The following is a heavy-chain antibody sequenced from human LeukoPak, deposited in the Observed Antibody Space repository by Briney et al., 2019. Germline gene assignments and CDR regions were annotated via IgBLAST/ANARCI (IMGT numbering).Heavy chain of an antibody. J-gene: IGHJ5*02. Sequence: PSETLSLTCTVSGGSISSYYWSWIRQPPGKGLEWIGYIYTSGSTNYNPSLKSRVTISVDTSKNQFSLKLSSVTAADTAVYYCARQVYSSSWYEYNWFAPWGQGTLVTVSS. CDR3: ARQVYSSSWYEYNWFAP. CDR1: GGSISSYY. D-gene: IGHD6-13*01. V-gene: IGHV4-4*09. CDR2: IYTSGST.